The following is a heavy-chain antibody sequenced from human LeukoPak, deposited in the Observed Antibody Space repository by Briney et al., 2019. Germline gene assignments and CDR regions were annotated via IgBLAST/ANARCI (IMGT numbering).Heavy chain of an antibody. Sequence: GESLKISCKGSGYNFTIYWIGWVRQIPGKGLEWIGIIYPGDSDTRYSPSFQGQVTISADKSISTAYLQWRSLKDWDTARYYCARLGFWSGYPNRDFYMDVWGKGTTVTVSS. CDR1: GYNFTIYW. V-gene: IGHV5-51*01. D-gene: IGHD3-3*01. J-gene: IGHJ6*03. CDR2: IYPGDSDT. CDR3: ARLGFWSGYPNRDFYMDV.